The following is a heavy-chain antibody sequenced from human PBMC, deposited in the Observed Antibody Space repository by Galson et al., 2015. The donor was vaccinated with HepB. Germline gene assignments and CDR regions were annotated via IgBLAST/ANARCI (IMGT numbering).Heavy chain of an antibody. Sequence: SLRLSCAASGFTFSSYGMHWVRQAPGKGLEWVAVIWYDGSNKYYADSVKGRFTISRDNAKNSLYLQMNSLRAEDTAVYYCARDYNVDWGQGTLVTISS. CDR3: ARDYNVD. CDR2: IWYDGSNK. V-gene: IGHV3-33*08. D-gene: IGHD2-21*01. J-gene: IGHJ4*02. CDR1: GFTFSSYG.